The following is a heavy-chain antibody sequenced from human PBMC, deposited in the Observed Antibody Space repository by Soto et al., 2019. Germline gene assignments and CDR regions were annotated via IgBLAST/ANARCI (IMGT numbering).Heavy chain of an antibody. D-gene: IGHD2-15*01. V-gene: IGHV3-23*01. CDR1: GFTFSNYA. CDR3: AKDRRDIVVVVAASTFDP. J-gene: IGHJ5*02. Sequence: PGGSLRLSCAASGFTFSNYAMSWVRQAPGKGLGWVAATSGNGASTYYADSVKGRFTISRDNSKNTLYLQMNSLRAEDTAVYYCAKDRRDIVVVVAASTFDPWGQGTLVTVSS. CDR2: TSGNGAST.